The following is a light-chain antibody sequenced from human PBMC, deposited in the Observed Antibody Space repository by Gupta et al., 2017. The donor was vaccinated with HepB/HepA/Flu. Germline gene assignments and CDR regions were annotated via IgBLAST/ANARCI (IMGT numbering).Light chain of an antibody. CDR3: AAWDDSLNGRV. CDR2: SNN. J-gene: IGLJ2*01. Sequence: QSVLTQPPSASGTPGQRVTISCSGSSSNIGSNTVNWYQQLPGTAPKLLIYSNNQRPSGVPDRFAGSKAGTSASRDISGLQAEDEADYYCAAWDDSLNGRVFGGGTKLTVL. CDR1: SSNIGSNT. V-gene: IGLV1-44*01.